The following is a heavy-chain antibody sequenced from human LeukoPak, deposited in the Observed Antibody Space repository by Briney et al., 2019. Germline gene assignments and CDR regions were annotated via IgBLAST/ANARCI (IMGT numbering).Heavy chain of an antibody. V-gene: IGHV3-30-3*01. Sequence: PGGSLRLSCAASGFTFSSYAMHWVRQAPGKGLEWVAVISYDGSNKYYADSVKGRFTISRDNSKNTLYLQMNSLRAEDTAVYYCARDQVTMVRGVPVYYMDVWGKGTTVTVSS. J-gene: IGHJ6*03. D-gene: IGHD3-10*01. CDR2: ISYDGSNK. CDR3: ARDQVTMVRGVPVYYMDV. CDR1: GFTFSSYA.